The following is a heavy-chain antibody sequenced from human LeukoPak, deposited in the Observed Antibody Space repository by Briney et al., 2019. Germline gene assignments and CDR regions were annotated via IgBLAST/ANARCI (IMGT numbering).Heavy chain of an antibody. CDR1: GYTFTSNG. CDR2: ISAYNGNT. Sequence: ASVKVSCKASGYTFTSNGISWVRQAPGQGLEWMGWISAYNGNTNDAQKLQGRVTMTTDTSTSTAYMALRSLRSDDTAVYYCARGRYDFWSGYYRLGYWGQGTLVTVSS. CDR3: ARGRYDFWSGYYRLGY. V-gene: IGHV1-18*01. D-gene: IGHD3-3*01. J-gene: IGHJ4*02.